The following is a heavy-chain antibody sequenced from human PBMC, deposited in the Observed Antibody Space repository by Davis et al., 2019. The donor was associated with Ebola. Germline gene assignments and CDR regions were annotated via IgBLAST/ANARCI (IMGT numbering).Heavy chain of an antibody. V-gene: IGHV1-69*13. J-gene: IGHJ6*02. CDR2: IIPIFGTA. Sequence: SVKVSCKASGGTFSSYAISWVRQAPGQGLEWVGGIIPIFGTANYAQKFQGRVTITADESTSTAYMELSSLRSEDTAVYYCATRYSGNFWDLYYYYGMDVWGQGTTVTVSS. D-gene: IGHD1-26*01. CDR3: ATRYSGNFWDLYYYYGMDV. CDR1: GGTFSSYA.